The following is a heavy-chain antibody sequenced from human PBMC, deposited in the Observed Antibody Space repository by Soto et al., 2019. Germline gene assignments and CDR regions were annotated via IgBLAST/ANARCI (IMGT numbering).Heavy chain of an antibody. V-gene: IGHV4-30-2*01. CDR3: ARRIEYSNSFDY. D-gene: IGHD6-13*01. CDR1: GGSISSGGYS. CDR2: INHSGSA. Sequence: SETLSLTCAVSGGSISSGGYSWSWIRQPPGKGLEWIGYINHSGSAYYNPSLRRRVTISVDTSKNQFSLNLKSVTAADTAVYYCARRIEYSNSFDYWGQGTQVTVSS. J-gene: IGHJ4*02.